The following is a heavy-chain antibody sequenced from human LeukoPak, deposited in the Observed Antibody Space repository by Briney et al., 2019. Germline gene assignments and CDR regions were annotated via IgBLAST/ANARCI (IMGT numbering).Heavy chain of an antibody. CDR2: IYYTGST. CDR3: ARVFYGSGKRFVDF. D-gene: IGHD3-10*01. J-gene: IGHJ4*02. V-gene: IGHV4-31*11. Sequence: SGTLSLTCAVSGGSINSGGYYWSWIRQHPGKGLEWIEYIYYTGSTYYNPSLKSRVTISVDTSKNQFSLKLTSVTAADTAVYYCARVFYGSGKRFVDFWGQGTLVTVSS. CDR1: GGSINSGGYY.